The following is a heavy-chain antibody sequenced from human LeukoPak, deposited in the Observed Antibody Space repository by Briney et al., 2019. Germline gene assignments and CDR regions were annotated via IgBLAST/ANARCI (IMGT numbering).Heavy chain of an antibody. CDR2: TYYRSKWYN. CDR1: GDSVSSNSAA. Sequence: SQTLSLTCAISGDSVSSNSAAWNWIRQSPSRGLEWLGRTYYRSKWYNDYAVSVKSRITINPDTSKNQFSPQLNSVTPEDTAVYYCARAGRMVDSSSSFWFDPWGQGTLVTVSS. D-gene: IGHD6-6*01. V-gene: IGHV6-1*01. J-gene: IGHJ5*02. CDR3: ARAGRMVDSSSSFWFDP.